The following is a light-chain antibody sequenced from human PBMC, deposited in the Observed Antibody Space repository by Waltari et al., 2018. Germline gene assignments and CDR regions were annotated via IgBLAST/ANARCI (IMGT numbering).Light chain of an antibody. CDR2: LDT. CDR3: QAWDSSTVV. Sequence: SYELTQPPSVSVSPGQTASITCSGDKLGYKFACWYQQKPGQSPVLVIYLDTKRPSGIPWRFSGSNSGNTATLTISGTQAMDEADYYCQAWDSSTVVFGGGTKLTVL. CDR1: KLGYKF. V-gene: IGLV3-1*01. J-gene: IGLJ2*01.